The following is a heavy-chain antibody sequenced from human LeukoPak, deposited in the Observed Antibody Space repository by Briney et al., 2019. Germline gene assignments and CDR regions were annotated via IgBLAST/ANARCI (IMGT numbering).Heavy chain of an antibody. CDR2: ISAYNGNT. V-gene: IGHV1-18*01. Sequence: ASVKVSCKASGYTFTSYGISWVRQAPGQGLEWMGWISAYNGNTNYAQKLQGRVTMTTDTSTSTACMELRSLRSDDTAVYYCAREATVTTSSYYYYMDVWGKGTTVTVSS. J-gene: IGHJ6*03. D-gene: IGHD4-17*01. CDR1: GYTFTSYG. CDR3: AREATVTTSSYYYYMDV.